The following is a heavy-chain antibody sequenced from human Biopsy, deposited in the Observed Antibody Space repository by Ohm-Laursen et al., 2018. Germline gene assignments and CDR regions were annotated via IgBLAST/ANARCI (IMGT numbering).Heavy chain of an antibody. V-gene: IGHV4-61*01. CDR1: GGSVSSSNYY. CDR2: IYNTERT. J-gene: IGHJ6*02. D-gene: IGHD2-21*01. CDR3: AIDRVPRRGVMPVYYYGMDV. Sequence: SETLSLTWGVSGGSVSSSNYYWNWIRQTPGKGLEWIGFIYNTERTNYNPSLKSRVTISLDTSKNQFSLELSSVIPSDTAVYYCAIDRVPRRGVMPVYYYGMDVWGQGSTVTVSS.